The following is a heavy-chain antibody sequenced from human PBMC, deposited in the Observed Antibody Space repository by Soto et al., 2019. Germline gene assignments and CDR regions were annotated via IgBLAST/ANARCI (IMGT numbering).Heavy chain of an antibody. CDR1: GFTFSSYA. Sequence: GGSLRLSCAASGFTFSSYAMHWVRQAPGKGLEWVAVISYDGSNKYYADSVKGRFTIPRDNSKNTLYLQMNSLRAEDTAVYYCASPLPGIAAAGTYYYYYYGMDVWGQGTTVTVSS. J-gene: IGHJ6*02. D-gene: IGHD6-13*01. V-gene: IGHV3-30-3*01. CDR2: ISYDGSNK. CDR3: ASPLPGIAAAGTYYYYYYGMDV.